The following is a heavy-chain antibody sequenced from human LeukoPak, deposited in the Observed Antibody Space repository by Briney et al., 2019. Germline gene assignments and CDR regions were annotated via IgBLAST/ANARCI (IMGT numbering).Heavy chain of an antibody. Sequence: LRLSCAASGFTFSSYAMSWIRQHPGKGLEWIGYIYYSGSTYYNPSLKSRVTISVDTSKNQFSLKLSSVTAADTAVYYCARDRDGYNDYWGQGTLVTVSS. V-gene: IGHV4-31*02. J-gene: IGHJ4*02. CDR3: ARDRDGYNDY. CDR2: IYYSGST. D-gene: IGHD5-24*01. CDR1: GFTFSSYA.